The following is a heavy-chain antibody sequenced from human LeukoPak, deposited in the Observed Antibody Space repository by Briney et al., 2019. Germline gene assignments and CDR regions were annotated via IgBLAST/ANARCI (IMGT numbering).Heavy chain of an antibody. V-gene: IGHV4-31*03. J-gene: IGHJ4*02. Sequence: SVTLSLTSTVSVASISSGGYYWTWIRQHRGKGLEWIGYIYFSRRSYYNPSLKSRVTISVDTSKYQFSLKLSSVTAADTAAYYCARDNCSGGNCYSDYWGQGTLVTVSS. CDR3: ARDNCSGGNCYSDY. CDR2: IYFSRRS. D-gene: IGHD2-15*01. CDR1: VASISSGGYY.